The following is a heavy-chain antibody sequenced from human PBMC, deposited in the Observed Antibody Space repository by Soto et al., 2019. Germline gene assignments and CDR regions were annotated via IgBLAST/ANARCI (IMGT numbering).Heavy chain of an antibody. CDR2: ISYDGSNK. V-gene: IGHV3-30-3*01. CDR1: GFTFSSYA. Sequence: PGGSLRLSCAASGFTFSSYAMHWVRQAPGKGLEWVAVISYDGSNKYYADSVKGRFTISRDNSKNTLYLQMNSLRAEDTAVYYCARDFSKVIVAPGYWGQGTLVTVSS. CDR3: ARDFSKVIVAPGY. D-gene: IGHD5-12*01. J-gene: IGHJ4*02.